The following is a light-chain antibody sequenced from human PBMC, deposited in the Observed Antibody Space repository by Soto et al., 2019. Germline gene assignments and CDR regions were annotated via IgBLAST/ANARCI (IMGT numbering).Light chain of an antibody. CDR2: DVN. CDR3: SSYSGTVSVV. V-gene: IGLV2-8*01. CDR1: DSDVGGYNY. J-gene: IGLJ1*01. Sequence: QSVLTQPPSASGSLGQSVTISCTGTDSDVGGYNYVSWYQHRPGSAPKLIIYDVNKWPSGVPARYFGSKSGYTASLTVSGLRAEDEADYYCSSYSGTVSVVFGTGTKLTVL.